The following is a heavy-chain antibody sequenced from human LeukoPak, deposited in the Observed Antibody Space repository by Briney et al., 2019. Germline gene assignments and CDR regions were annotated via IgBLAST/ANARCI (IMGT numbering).Heavy chain of an antibody. V-gene: IGHV3-7*01. J-gene: IGHJ4*02. CDR3: AKGGSGWSIDY. CDR2: IKQDGSEK. D-gene: IGHD6-19*01. Sequence: SGGSLRLSCAASGFTFSSYWMSWVRQAPGKGLEWVANIKQDGSEKYYVDSVKGRFTISRDNAKNSLYLQMNSLRAEDTAVHYCAKGGSGWSIDYWGQGTLVTVSS. CDR1: GFTFSSYW.